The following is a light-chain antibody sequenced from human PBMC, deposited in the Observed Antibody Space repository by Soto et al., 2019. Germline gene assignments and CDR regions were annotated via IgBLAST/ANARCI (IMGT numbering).Light chain of an antibody. J-gene: IGKJ4*01. CDR3: QQVNVYPST. Sequence: IQRTQSPSSLSASVGDRVTIACRASQGISSYLGWYQQKPGKAPNLLIYDASTLHSGVPSRFSGGGSGTDFTLTISSLQPEDFATYYCQQVNVYPSTFGGGTKVDI. V-gene: IGKV1-9*01. CDR1: QGISSY. CDR2: DAS.